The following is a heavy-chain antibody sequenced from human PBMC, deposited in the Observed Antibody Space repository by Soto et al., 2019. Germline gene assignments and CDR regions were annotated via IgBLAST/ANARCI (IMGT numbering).Heavy chain of an antibody. CDR2: IFYSGST. D-gene: IGHD1-20*01. CDR3: ARYKSNYYYGMEV. V-gene: IGHV4-34*12. CDR1: GGSFSGYY. J-gene: IGHJ6*02. Sequence: PSETLSLTCAVYGGSFSGYYWVWIRQPPGKGLEWIGSIFYSGSTYYNPSLKSRVTISVDTSKNQFSLKLSSVTAADTAVYYCARYKSNYYYGMEVWGQGTTVTVSS.